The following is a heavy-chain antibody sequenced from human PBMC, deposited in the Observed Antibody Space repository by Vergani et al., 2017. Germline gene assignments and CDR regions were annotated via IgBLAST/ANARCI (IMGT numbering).Heavy chain of an antibody. Sequence: EVQLVESGGGLIQPGGSLRLSCAASGFTVSSNYMSWVRQAPGKGLEWVSVIYSGGSTYYADSVKGRFTISRDNSKNTLYLQMNGLRAEDTAVYYCARDQVTMAYYYGMDVWGQGTTVTVSS. CDR2: IYSGGST. CDR3: ARDQVTMAYYYGMDV. CDR1: GFTVSSNY. V-gene: IGHV3-53*01. J-gene: IGHJ6*02. D-gene: IGHD4/OR15-4a*01.